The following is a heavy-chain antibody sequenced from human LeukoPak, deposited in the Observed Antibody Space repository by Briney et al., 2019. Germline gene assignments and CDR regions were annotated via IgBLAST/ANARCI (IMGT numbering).Heavy chain of an antibody. CDR2: ISGSGDYT. V-gene: IGHV3-23*01. D-gene: IGHD5-12*01. CDR3: ARAFGGYDSQHFYYYMDV. Sequence: GGSLRLSCAASGFTFNSYAMSWVRQAPGKGLEWVSAISGSGDYTYYADSVKGRVTISRDNSKNTLYLQMSSLRAEDTAVYYCARAFGGYDSQHFYYYMDVWAKGPRSPSP. CDR1: GFTFNSYA. J-gene: IGHJ6*03.